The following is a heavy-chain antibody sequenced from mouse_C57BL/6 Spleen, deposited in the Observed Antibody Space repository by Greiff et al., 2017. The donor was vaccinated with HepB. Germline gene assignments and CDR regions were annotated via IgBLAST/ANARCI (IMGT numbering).Heavy chain of an antibody. CDR3: ARHGNGYPFAY. J-gene: IGHJ3*01. CDR1: GFTFSSYT. D-gene: IGHD2-2*01. Sequence: EVMLVESGGGLVKPGGSLKLSCAASGFTFSSYTMSWVRQTPEKRLEWVATISGGGGNTYYPDNVKGRFTISRDNAKNTLYLQMSSLRSEDKALYYCARHGNGYPFAYWGQGTLVTVSA. V-gene: IGHV5-9*01. CDR2: ISGGGGNT.